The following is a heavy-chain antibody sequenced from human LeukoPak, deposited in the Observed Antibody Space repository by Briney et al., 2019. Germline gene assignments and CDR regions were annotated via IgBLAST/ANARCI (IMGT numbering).Heavy chain of an antibody. CDR3: AKDVVEWELLKGFDAFDI. Sequence: QPGGSLRLSCAASGFTFSSYGMSWVRQAPGKGLEWVSAISGSGGSTCYADSVKGRFTISRDNSKNTLYLQMNSLRAEDTAVYYCAKDVVEWELLKGFDAFDIWGQGTMVTVSS. CDR2: ISGSGGST. J-gene: IGHJ3*02. V-gene: IGHV3-23*01. CDR1: GFTFSSYG. D-gene: IGHD1-26*01.